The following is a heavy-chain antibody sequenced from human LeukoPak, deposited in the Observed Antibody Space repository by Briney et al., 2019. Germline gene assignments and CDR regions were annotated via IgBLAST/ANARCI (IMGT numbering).Heavy chain of an antibody. CDR2: IYYSGST. CDR1: GGSISSYY. J-gene: IGHJ5*02. CDR3: ARQGFGELLPNWFDP. D-gene: IGHD3-10*01. Sequence: SETLSLTCTVSGGSISSYYWSWIRQPPGKGLEWIGYIYYSGSTNYNPSLKSRVTISVDTSKNQFSLKLSSVTAADTAVYYCARQGFGELLPNWFDPWGQGTLVTVSS. V-gene: IGHV4-59*08.